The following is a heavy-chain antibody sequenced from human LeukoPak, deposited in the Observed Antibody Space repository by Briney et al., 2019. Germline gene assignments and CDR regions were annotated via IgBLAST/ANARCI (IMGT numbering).Heavy chain of an antibody. CDR1: GFTFSSYA. CDR3: ARGATV. V-gene: IGHV3-64*01. CDR2: ISSNGGST. D-gene: IGHD1-26*01. J-gene: IGHJ4*02. Sequence: GGSLRLSCAASGFTFSSYAMHWVRQAPGKGLEYASAISSNGGSTYYANSVKGRFTISRDNSRNTLYLQMGSLRAEDMAVYYCARGATVWGQGTLVTVSS.